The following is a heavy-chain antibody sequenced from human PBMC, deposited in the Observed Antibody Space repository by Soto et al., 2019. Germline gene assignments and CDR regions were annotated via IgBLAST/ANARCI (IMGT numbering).Heavy chain of an antibody. CDR3: AGGGRIWQQLVPY. CDR2: INPSGGST. J-gene: IGHJ4*02. CDR1: GYTFTSYY. D-gene: IGHD6-13*01. V-gene: IGHV1-46*01. Sequence: QVQLVQSGAEVKKPGASVKVSCKASGYTFTSYYMHWVRQAPGQGLEWMGIINPSGGSTSYAQKFEGRVTMSRDTSTSTGYMELSSLRSEDTAVYDCAGGGRIWQQLVPYWGQGTMVTVSS.